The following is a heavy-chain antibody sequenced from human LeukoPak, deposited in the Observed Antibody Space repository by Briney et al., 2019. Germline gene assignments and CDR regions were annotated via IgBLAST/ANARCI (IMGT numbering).Heavy chain of an antibody. V-gene: IGHV4-34*01. CDR3: ARSGYYYLEWHYGMDV. CDR1: GGSFSGYY. J-gene: IGHJ6*02. Sequence: SETLSLTCAVYGGSFSGYYWSWIRQPPGKGLEWIGEINHSGSTNYNPSLKSRVTISVDTSKNQFSLKLSSVTAADTAVYYCARSGYYYLEWHYGMDVWGQGTTVTVSS. CDR2: INHSGST. D-gene: IGHD3-22*01.